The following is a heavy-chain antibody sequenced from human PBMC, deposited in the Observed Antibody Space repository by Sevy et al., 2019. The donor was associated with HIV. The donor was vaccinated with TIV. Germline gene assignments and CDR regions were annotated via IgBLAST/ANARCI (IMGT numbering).Heavy chain of an antibody. CDR2: ISYSGST. V-gene: IGHV4-31*03. Sequence: SETLSLTCTVSGGSISRGGYYWSWIRQHPGKGLEWIGYISYSGSTSYNPSLKSRLTISVDTSKNQFSLRLTPVIAADTAVYYCARGMGDSWGQGILVTVSS. J-gene: IGHJ4*02. CDR3: ARGMGDS. CDR1: GGSISRGGYY.